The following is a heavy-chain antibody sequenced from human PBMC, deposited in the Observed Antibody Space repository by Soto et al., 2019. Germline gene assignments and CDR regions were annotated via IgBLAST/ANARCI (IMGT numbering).Heavy chain of an antibody. D-gene: IGHD1-26*01. CDR1: GFTFSSYG. V-gene: IGHV3-33*01. CDR2: IWYDGSNK. CDR3: AREFGKWELLNYFDY. Sequence: GGSLRLSCAASGFTFSSYGMHWVRQAPGKGLEWVAVIWYDGSNKYYADSVKGRFTISRDNSKNTLYLQMNSLRAEDTAVYYCAREFGKWELLNYFDYWGQGTLVTVSS. J-gene: IGHJ4*02.